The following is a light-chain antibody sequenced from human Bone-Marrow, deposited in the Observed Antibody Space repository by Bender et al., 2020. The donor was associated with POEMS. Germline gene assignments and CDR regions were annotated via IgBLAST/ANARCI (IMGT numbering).Light chain of an antibody. V-gene: IGLV2-14*01. CDR3: SSHTTSNTRV. CDR2: EVS. CDR1: SSDVGDYDY. Sequence: QSALTQPASVSGSPGQSITISCTGNSSDVGDYDYVCWYQQHPGKAPQLMIYEVSNRPSGVSDRFSGSKSGNTASLTISGLQAEDEADYYCSSHTTSNTRVFGGGTKVTVL. J-gene: IGLJ3*02.